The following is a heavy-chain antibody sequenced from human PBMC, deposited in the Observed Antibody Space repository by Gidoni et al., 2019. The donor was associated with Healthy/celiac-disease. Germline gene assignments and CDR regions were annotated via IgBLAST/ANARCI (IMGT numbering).Heavy chain of an antibody. J-gene: IGHJ5*02. CDR3: ARHSSSWYGLVWFDP. D-gene: IGHD6-13*01. CDR2: IYYSGST. CDR1: GGSISSRSYY. V-gene: IGHV4-39*01. Sequence: QLQLQESGPGLVKPSETLSLTCTVSGGSISSRSYYWGWIRQPPGKGLEWSGSIYYSGSTYYNPSLKSRVTISVETSKNQFSLKLSSVTAADTAVYYCARHSSSWYGLVWFDPWGQGTLVTVSS.